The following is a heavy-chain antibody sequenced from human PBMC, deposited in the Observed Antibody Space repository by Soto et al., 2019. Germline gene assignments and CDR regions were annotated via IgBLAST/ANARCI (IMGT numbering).Heavy chain of an antibody. V-gene: IGHV1-69*01. CDR2: IIPITATA. CDR3: ARSQGSSTSLEIYYYYYYGMDV. Sequence: QVQLVQSGAEVKKPGSSVKVSCKASGGTFGSYAISWVGQAPGQGLEWMGGIIPITATANYAQKFQGRVTITADESTSTASMQLSSPRSEDTAVYYCARSQGSSTSLEIYYYYYYGMDVWGQGTTVTVSS. J-gene: IGHJ6*02. CDR1: GGTFGSYA. D-gene: IGHD2-2*01.